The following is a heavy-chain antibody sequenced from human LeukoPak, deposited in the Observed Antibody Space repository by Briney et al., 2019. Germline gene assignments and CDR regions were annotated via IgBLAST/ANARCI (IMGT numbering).Heavy chain of an antibody. CDR3: ARDIDYGDYLFDY. D-gene: IGHD4-17*01. CDR1: GYTFTGYY. V-gene: IGHV1-2*02. CDR2: INPNSGGT. J-gene: IGHJ4*02. Sequence: ASMKVSCKASGYTFTGYYMHWVRQAPGQGLEWMGWINPNSGGTNYAQKFQGRVTMTRDTSISTAYMELSRLRSDDTAVYYCARDIDYGDYLFDYWGQGTLVTVSS.